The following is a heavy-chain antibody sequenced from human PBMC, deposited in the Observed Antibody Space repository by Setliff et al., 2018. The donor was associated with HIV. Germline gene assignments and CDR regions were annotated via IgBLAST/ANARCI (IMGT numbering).Heavy chain of an antibody. CDR1: GFTFSSYS. Sequence: GGSLRLSCAASGFTFSSYSMDWVRQAPGKGLEWVSYISSSSSTIYYADSVKGRFTIARDKAKNSLYLQMKSLRAEDTAVYYCARDIPSTFDYWGHGTLVTVSS. CDR3: ARDIPSTFDY. CDR2: ISSSSSTI. D-gene: IGHD2-2*01. J-gene: IGHJ4*01. V-gene: IGHV3-48*01.